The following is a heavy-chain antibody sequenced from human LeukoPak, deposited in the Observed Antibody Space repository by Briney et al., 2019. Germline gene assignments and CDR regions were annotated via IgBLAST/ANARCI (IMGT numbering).Heavy chain of an antibody. V-gene: IGHV4-30-2*01. CDR3: ARLQEDPYYYMDV. Sequence: PSETLSLTCTVSGGSISSGGYYWSWIRQPPGKGLEWIGYIYHSGSTYYNPSLKSRVTISVDRPKNQFSLKLSSVTAADTAVYYWARLQEDPYYYMDVWGKGTTVTVSS. CDR1: GGSISSGGYY. CDR2: IYHSGST. J-gene: IGHJ6*03.